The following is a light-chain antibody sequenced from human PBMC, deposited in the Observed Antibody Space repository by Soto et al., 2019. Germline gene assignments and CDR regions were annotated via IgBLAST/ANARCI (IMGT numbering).Light chain of an antibody. CDR3: QSVDSSATWV. J-gene: IGLJ3*02. CDR1: ALPKQY. Sequence: SYEPTQPPSVSVSPGQTARITCSGDALPKQYAYWYQQKPGQAPVLVIYKDSERPSGIPERFSGSSSGTTVTLTISGVQAEDEADYYCQSVDSSATWVFGGGTKLTVL. V-gene: IGLV3-25*03. CDR2: KDS.